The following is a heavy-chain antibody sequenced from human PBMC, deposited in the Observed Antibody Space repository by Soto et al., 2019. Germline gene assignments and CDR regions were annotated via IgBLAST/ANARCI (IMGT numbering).Heavy chain of an antibody. D-gene: IGHD4-17*01. CDR1: GGSISSGDYY. CDR3: ARTNFMTTGGGADS. V-gene: IGHV4-30-4*01. Sequence: QVQLQESGPGLVKPSQTLSLTCTVSGGSISSGDYYWSWIRQPPGKGLEWIGYSYYSGSTYYNPSLKSRVALSVDTSKNQFSLKHSSVTAADTAVYYCARTNFMTTGGGADSWGQGTLVTVSS. CDR2: SYYSGST. J-gene: IGHJ4*02.